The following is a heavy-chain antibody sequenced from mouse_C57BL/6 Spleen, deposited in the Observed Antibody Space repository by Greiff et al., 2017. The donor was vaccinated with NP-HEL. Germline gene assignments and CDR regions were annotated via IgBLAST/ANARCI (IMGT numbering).Heavy chain of an antibody. CDR1: GFTFSSYA. Sequence: VQLKQSGGGLVKPGGSLKLSCAASGFTFSSYAMSWVRQTPEKRLEWVATISDGGSYTYYPDNVKGRFTISRDNAKNNLYLQMSHLKSEDTAMYYCARGSFLYYGSSYWYFDVWGTGTTVTVSS. CDR3: ARGSFLYYGSSYWYFDV. J-gene: IGHJ1*03. V-gene: IGHV5-4*01. D-gene: IGHD1-1*01. CDR2: ISDGGSYT.